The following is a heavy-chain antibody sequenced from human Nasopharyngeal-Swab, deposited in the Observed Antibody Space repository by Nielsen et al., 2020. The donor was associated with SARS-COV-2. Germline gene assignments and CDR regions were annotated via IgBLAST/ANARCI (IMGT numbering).Heavy chain of an antibody. Sequence: GESLKISCAASGYTFSSYWMHWVRRVPGKGLEWVSRTNEDGTVTNYADSVRGRFAISRDNSQNTLYLQMDSLRAEDTAVYYCVRHGHYTFDSWGQGSLVTVSS. J-gene: IGHJ4*02. CDR1: GYTFSSYW. CDR2: TNEDGTVT. CDR3: VRHGHYTFDS. D-gene: IGHD4-11*01. V-gene: IGHV3-74*01.